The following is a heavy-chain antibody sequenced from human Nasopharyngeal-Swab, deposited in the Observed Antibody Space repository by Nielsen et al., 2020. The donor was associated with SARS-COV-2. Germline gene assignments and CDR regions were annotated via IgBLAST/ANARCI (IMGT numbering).Heavy chain of an antibody. CDR3: AKPETGIQLWSTEPLDY. D-gene: IGHD5-18*01. J-gene: IGHJ4*02. CDR2: ISGSGGST. Sequence: GEALKISCAASGITFSSYAMSWVRQAPGKGLEWVSAISGSGGSTYYADSVKGRFTISRDNSKNTLYLQMNSLRAEDTAVYYCAKPETGIQLWSTEPLDYWGQGTLVTVSS. CDR1: GITFSSYA. V-gene: IGHV3-23*01.